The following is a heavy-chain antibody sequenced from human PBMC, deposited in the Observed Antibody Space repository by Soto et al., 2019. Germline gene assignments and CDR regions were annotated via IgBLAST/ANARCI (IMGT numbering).Heavy chain of an antibody. V-gene: IGHV1-3*04. D-gene: IGHD6-19*01. CDR1: GYTFTSYA. J-gene: IGHJ4*02. CDR3: ARDWYSSGWYQSRLDY. CDR2: INTGNGNT. Sequence: GASVKVSCKASGYTFTSYAMHWVRQAPGQRLEWMGWINTGNGNTKYSQKFQGRVTITRDTSASTAYMELSSLRSEDTAVYYCARDWYSSGWYQSRLDYWGQGTLVTASS.